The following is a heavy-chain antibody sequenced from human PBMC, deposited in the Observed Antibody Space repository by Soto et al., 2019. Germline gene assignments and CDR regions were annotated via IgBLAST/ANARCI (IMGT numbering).Heavy chain of an antibody. CDR2: IIPIFGTA. CDR1: GGTFSSYA. D-gene: IGHD2-15*01. CDR3: AREENCSGGTCYSEYFHR. Sequence: SVKVSCKASGGTFSSYAISWVRQAPGQGLEWMGGIIPIFGTANYAQKFQGRVTITADKSTSTAYMELSSLRSEDTAVYYCAREENCSGGTCYSEYFHRWGQGTLVTVSS. V-gene: IGHV1-69*06. J-gene: IGHJ1*01.